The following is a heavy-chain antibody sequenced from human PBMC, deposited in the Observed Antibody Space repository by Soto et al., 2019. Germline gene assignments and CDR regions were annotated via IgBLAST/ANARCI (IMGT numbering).Heavy chain of an antibody. Sequence: QVQLVQSGGEVKKPGASVKVSCKASGYTFTIYGINWVRQAPGQGLEWMGWISPDNGNTNYAQKLQGRVTMTTDTSTSTAYMELRSLRSDDTAVYYCARALGHSGYAGMDVWGQGTTVTVSS. CDR1: GYTFTIYG. D-gene: IGHD5-12*01. CDR2: ISPDNGNT. CDR3: ARALGHSGYAGMDV. J-gene: IGHJ6*02. V-gene: IGHV1-18*01.